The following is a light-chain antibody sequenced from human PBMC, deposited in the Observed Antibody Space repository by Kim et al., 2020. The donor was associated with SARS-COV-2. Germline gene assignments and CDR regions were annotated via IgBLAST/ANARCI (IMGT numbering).Light chain of an antibody. CDR2: AVS. V-gene: IGLV2-14*04. CDR1: SSDVGGYNF. Sequence: GQSITISCTGTSSDVGGYNFVSWNQQHPGKAPKLMIYAVSKRPSGVSDRFSGSKSGNTASLTISGLQAEDEADYYCTSYTSSIAWVFGGGTQLTVL. CDR3: TSYTSSIAWV. J-gene: IGLJ3*02.